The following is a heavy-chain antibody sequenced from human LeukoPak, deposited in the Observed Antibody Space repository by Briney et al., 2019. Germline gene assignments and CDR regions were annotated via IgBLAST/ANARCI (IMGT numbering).Heavy chain of an antibody. Sequence: GGSLRLSCAASGFTFSSYAMSWVRQAPGKGLERVSAISGSGGSTYYADSVKGRFTISRDNSKNTLYLQMNSLRAEDTAVYYCAKAFMTTVVTPHWFDPWGQGTLVTVSS. V-gene: IGHV3-23*01. CDR3: AKAFMTTVVTPHWFDP. J-gene: IGHJ5*02. CDR1: GFTFSSYA. CDR2: ISGSGGST. D-gene: IGHD4-23*01.